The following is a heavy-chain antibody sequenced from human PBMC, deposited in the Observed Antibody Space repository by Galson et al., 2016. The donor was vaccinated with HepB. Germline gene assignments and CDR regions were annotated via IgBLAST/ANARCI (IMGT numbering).Heavy chain of an antibody. V-gene: IGHV3-23*01. CDR2: STGGGGST. D-gene: IGHD5-12*01. CDR1: GFTFSTYA. CDR3: TKGRGAGYNGKEWNFEY. Sequence: SLRLSCAASGFTFSTYAMSWVRQAPGRGLEWASSSTGGGGSTSYADSVKGRFTISSDNSKNTLYLQMNSLRVEDTAVYYCTKGRGAGYNGKEWNFEYWGQGILVTVSS. J-gene: IGHJ4*02.